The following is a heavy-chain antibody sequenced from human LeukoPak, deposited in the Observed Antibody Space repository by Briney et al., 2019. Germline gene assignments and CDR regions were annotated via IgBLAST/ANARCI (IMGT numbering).Heavy chain of an antibody. CDR1: GVSISGYY. J-gene: IGHJ4*02. Sequence: PSETLSLTCGVPGVSISGYYWSWIRQSPGEALEWIGEIDPSGYTIYNPSLKSRVTMSVDTSKNQLSLTLTSLTAADTAIYYCARIRCGQTEHRCYNYWGRGALVTVSP. CDR3: ARIRCGQTEHRCYNY. V-gene: IGHV4-34*01. D-gene: IGHD2-21*01. CDR2: IDPSGYT.